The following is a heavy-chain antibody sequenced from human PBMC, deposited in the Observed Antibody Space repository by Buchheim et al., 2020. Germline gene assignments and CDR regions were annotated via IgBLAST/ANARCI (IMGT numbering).Heavy chain of an antibody. CDR2: ISYDGSNK. CDR1: GFTFSSYG. CDR3: AILHESAGNYYFGY. V-gene: IGHV3-30*03. D-gene: IGHD4-23*01. J-gene: IGHJ4*02. Sequence: QVQLVESGGGVVQPGRSLRLSCAASGFTFSSYGMHWVRQAPGKGLEWVAVISYDGSNKYYADSVKGRFTISRDNSKNTLYLQMNSLRAEDTAVYYCAILHESAGNYYFGYWGQGT.